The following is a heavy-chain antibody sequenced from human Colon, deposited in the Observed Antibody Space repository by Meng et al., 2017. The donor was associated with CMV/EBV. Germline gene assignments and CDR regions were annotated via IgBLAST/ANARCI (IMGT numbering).Heavy chain of an antibody. Sequence: EGDLGESGGGLVQPGGSLRLSCGASGLTFTNYWMHWVRQGPGKGPVWVSRISSDGGTTSYAESVKGRFTISRDNAKKTLYLQMNSLRVEDTGVYYCARGVGESLGWEMGYWGQGTLVTVSS. J-gene: IGHJ4*02. V-gene: IGHV3-74*01. CDR3: ARGVGESLGWEMGY. CDR1: GLTFTNYW. D-gene: IGHD1-26*01. CDR2: ISSDGGTT.